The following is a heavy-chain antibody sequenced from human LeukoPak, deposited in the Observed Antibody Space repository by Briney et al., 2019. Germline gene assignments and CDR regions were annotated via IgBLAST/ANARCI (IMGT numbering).Heavy chain of an antibody. D-gene: IGHD3-22*01. V-gene: IGHV4-39*02. Sequence: SETLSLTCTVSGGSISSSRYYWGWIRQPPGKGLEWIGSIYYTGSTYYNPSLRSRVSISVDTSKNQFTLKLSSVTAADTAVYYCARDWGAYDSTGYYVYFDYWGRGTLVTVSS. CDR1: GGSISSSRYY. J-gene: IGHJ4*02. CDR2: IYYTGST. CDR3: ARDWGAYDSTGYYVYFDY.